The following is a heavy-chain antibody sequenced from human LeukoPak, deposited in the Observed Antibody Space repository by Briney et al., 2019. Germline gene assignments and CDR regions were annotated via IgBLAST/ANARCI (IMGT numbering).Heavy chain of an antibody. J-gene: IGHJ3*02. CDR3: AGGSYYDIRGDAFDI. D-gene: IGHD3-22*01. CDR1: GFTFSSLG. CDR2: ISSSSRYI. V-gene: IGHV3-21*01. Sequence: PGGSLRLSCAASGFTFSSLGMNWVRQAPGKGLEWVASISSSSRYIYYADSVKGRFTISRDNAKNSLYLQMNSLRAEDTAVYYCAGGSYYDIRGDAFDIWGQGTMVTVSS.